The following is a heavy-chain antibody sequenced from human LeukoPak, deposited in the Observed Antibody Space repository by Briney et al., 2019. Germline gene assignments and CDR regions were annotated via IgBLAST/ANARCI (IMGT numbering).Heavy chain of an antibody. CDR3: ATKRGYSYGSPH. Sequence: SVKVSCKASGGTFSSYAISWVRQAPGQGLEWMGGIIPIFGTANYAQKFQGRVTITADESTSTAYMELSSLRSEDTAVYYCATKRGYSYGSPHWGQGTLVTVSS. CDR2: IIPIFGTA. J-gene: IGHJ4*02. V-gene: IGHV1-69*13. D-gene: IGHD5-18*01. CDR1: GGTFSSYA.